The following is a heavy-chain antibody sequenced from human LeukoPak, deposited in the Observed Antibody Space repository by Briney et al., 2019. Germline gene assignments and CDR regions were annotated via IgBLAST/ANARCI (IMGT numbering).Heavy chain of an antibody. CDR3: ARDRLMTTDLFDY. Sequence: PGGSLRLSCAASGFTFSSYWMHWVRQAPGKGLVWVSRINSDGSRTTYADSVKGRFTISRDNAKNSLYLQMNSLRAEDTAVYYCARDRLMTTDLFDYWGQGTLVTVSS. V-gene: IGHV3-74*01. CDR1: GFTFSSYW. CDR2: INSDGSRT. D-gene: IGHD4-17*01. J-gene: IGHJ4*02.